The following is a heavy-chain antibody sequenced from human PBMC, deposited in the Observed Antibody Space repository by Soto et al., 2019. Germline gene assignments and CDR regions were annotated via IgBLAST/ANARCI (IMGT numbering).Heavy chain of an antibody. CDR3: ARDSPGGGYYYGMDV. Sequence: QGQLEQSGAEVRKPGSSVKVSCKASGGSFSSYAISWVRQVPGQGLEWMGGIVPVLGTSHSAQKFQGRVTFSTDDSTTTAYMELSSLRSEDTAVYYCARDSPGGGYYYGMDVWGQGTTVTVSS. D-gene: IGHD3-16*01. CDR1: GGSFSSYA. CDR2: IVPVLGTS. J-gene: IGHJ6*02. V-gene: IGHV1-69*01.